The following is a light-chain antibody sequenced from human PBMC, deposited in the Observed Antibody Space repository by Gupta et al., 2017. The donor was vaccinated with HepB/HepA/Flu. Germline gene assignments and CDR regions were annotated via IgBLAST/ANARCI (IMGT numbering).Light chain of an antibody. CDR2: KNA. J-gene: IGLJ1*01. Sequence: QSAMIQPPSASGTPGQRVTISCSGSRSNVGSNYVYWYQQLPGTAPKLLIYKNAERPSGGPDRFSGSKSDTSASLAISGLRSEDEADYYCAAWDDSLMSYVFGGGTKVSVL. CDR3: AAWDDSLMSYV. V-gene: IGLV1-47*01. CDR1: RSNVGSNY.